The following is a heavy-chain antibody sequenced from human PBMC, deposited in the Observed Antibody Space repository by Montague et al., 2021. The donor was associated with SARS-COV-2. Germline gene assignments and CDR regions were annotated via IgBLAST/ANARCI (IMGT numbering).Heavy chain of an antibody. Sequence: SETLSLTCTVSGGSISSSSYYWGWIRQPPGKGLEWIGSIYYSGSTYYNPSLKSRVTISVDTSKNQFPLKLSSVTAADTAVYYCARALNLDYYGSGSYSSWFDPWGQGTLVTVSS. CDR1: GGSISSSSYY. J-gene: IGHJ5*02. V-gene: IGHV4-39*01. CDR3: ARALNLDYYGSGSYSSWFDP. CDR2: IYYSGST. D-gene: IGHD3-10*01.